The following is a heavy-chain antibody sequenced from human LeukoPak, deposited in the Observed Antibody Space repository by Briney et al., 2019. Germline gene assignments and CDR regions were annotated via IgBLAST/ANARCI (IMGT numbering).Heavy chain of an antibody. CDR1: GFTFSSYA. V-gene: IGHV3-30-3*01. Sequence: SGGSLRLSCAASGFTFSSYAMHWVRQAPGKGLEWVAVISYDGSNKYYADSVKGRLTISRDNSKNTLYLQMNSLRAEDTAVYYCARDHHDAFDIWGQGTMVTVSS. CDR2: ISYDGSNK. CDR3: ARDHHDAFDI. J-gene: IGHJ3*02.